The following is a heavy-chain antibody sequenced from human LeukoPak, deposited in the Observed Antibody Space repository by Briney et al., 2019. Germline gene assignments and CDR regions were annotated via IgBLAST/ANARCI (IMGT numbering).Heavy chain of an antibody. CDR3: TTDRGVRGVITLHDAFDI. CDR1: GFTFSNAW. V-gene: IGHV3-15*01. D-gene: IGHD3-10*01. CDR2: IKSKTDGGTT. J-gene: IGHJ3*02. Sequence: GGSLRLSCAASGFTFSNAWMSWVRQAPGKGLEWVGRIKSKTDGGTTDYAAPVKGRFTISRDDSKNTLYLQMNSLKTEGTAVYYCTTDRGVRGVITLHDAFDIWGQGTMVTVSS.